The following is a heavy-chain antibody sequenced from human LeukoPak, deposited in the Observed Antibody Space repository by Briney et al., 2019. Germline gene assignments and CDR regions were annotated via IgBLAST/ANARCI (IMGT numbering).Heavy chain of an antibody. J-gene: IGHJ5*02. Sequence: GGSLRLSCAASGFTFSDYYMSWIRQAPGKGLEWVSYISSSSRTIHYADSVKGRFTISRDNAKNSLYLQMNSLRAEDTAVYYCAPPATTVTTSAWGQGTLVTVSS. CDR3: APPATTVTTSA. CDR2: ISSSSRTI. V-gene: IGHV3-11*01. CDR1: GFTFSDYY. D-gene: IGHD4-17*01.